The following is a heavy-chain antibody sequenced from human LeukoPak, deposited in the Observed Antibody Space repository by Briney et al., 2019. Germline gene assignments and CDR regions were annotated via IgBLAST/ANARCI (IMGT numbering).Heavy chain of an antibody. CDR2: INVISSNT. Sequence: ASVKVSCKASGYTFSNYAIHWVRRAPGQGLEWMGWINVISSNTKYSQKFQGRLSITRDTSASTAYMELSSLRSEDTAVYYCAREMFGTSRPSDYWGQGTLVTASS. V-gene: IGHV1-3*01. D-gene: IGHD2-2*01. CDR3: AREMFGTSRPSDY. J-gene: IGHJ4*02. CDR1: GYTFSNYA.